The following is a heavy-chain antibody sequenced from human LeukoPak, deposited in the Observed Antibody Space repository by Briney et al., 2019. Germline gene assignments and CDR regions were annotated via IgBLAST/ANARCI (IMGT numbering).Heavy chain of an antibody. Sequence: ASVKVSCKASGYTLITYGISWVRQAPGQGLEWMGWINAYNGNTNYAQKLQGRVTITTDTSTSTAYMELRSLTSDDAAVHYCAREYSSGSNIDYWGQGTLVTVSS. J-gene: IGHJ4*02. D-gene: IGHD6-19*01. CDR1: GYTLITYG. CDR3: AREYSSGSNIDY. V-gene: IGHV1-18*01. CDR2: INAYNGNT.